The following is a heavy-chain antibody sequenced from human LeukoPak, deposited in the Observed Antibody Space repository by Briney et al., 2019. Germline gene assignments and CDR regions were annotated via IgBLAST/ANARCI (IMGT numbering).Heavy chain of an antibody. Sequence: GAAVKDSHQASGYTFIGYYMHWVRQAPGQGLEWMGWINPNSGDTNYSHKFQGRDSMTRDTSFSTAYMELSRLRSDDTALYYCARGLTDWGTCEVPDYWGQGTLVTVSS. CDR3: ARGLTDWGTCEVPDY. V-gene: IGHV1-2*07. J-gene: IGHJ4*02. D-gene: IGHD3-16*01. CDR1: GYTFIGYY. CDR2: INPNSGDT.